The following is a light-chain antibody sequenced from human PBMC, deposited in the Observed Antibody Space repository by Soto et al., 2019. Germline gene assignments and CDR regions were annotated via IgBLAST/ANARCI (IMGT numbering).Light chain of an antibody. CDR1: QSISSY. CDR3: QQSYSSPPIT. J-gene: IGKJ5*01. V-gene: IGKV1-39*01. CDR2: DAS. Sequence: DIQMTQSPSSLSASLGDRTTITCRASQSISSYLNWYQQKPGKAPKLLIHDASSLQSGVPSRFSGSGSGTHFTLTISSLQPEDFATYYCQQSYSSPPITFGQGTRLDIK.